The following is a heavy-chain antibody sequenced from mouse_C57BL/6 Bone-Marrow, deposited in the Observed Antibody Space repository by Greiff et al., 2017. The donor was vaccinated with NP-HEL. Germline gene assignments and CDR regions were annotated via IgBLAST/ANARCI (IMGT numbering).Heavy chain of an antibody. V-gene: IGHV14-1*01. CDR1: GFTFKDYY. D-gene: IGHD1-1*01. CDR3: NTTVVGY. Sequence: VQLQQSGAELVRPGASVKLSCTASGFTFKDYYMHWVKQRPEQGLEWIGRIDPEDGDTDYAAKFQGKATMTADTSSNTAYLQLSSLTSEDTAVYDCNTTVVGYWGQGTTLTVSS. CDR2: IDPEDGDT. J-gene: IGHJ2*01.